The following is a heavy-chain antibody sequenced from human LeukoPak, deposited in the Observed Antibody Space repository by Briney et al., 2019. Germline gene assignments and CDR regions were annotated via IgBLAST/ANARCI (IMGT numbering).Heavy chain of an antibody. V-gene: IGHV3-23*01. CDR3: AKERGDSNGWSYFDH. Sequence: GGSLRLSCAASGFTFSSYAMSWVRQAPGKGLEWVSAISGSGGATYYADSVKGRFTISRDTSKNTLDLQMNSLRAEDTAVYYCAKERGDSNGWSYFDHWGQGTPVTVSS. J-gene: IGHJ4*02. CDR2: ISGSGGAT. CDR1: GFTFSSYA. D-gene: IGHD6-19*01.